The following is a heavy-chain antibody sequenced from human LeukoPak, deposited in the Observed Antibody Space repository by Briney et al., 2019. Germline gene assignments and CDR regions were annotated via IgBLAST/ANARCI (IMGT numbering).Heavy chain of an antibody. V-gene: IGHV4-59*08. CDR1: GGSISTYY. D-gene: IGHD5-12*01. CDR2: IHYSGST. CDR3: ARMGGYSGYATH. Sequence: PSETLSLTCTASGGSISTYYWSWIRQPPGKGLEWIGYIHYSGSTNYNPSLKSRVTISVDTSKNQFSLRLSSVTAADTAVDHCARMGGYSGYATHWGQGNLVTVSS. J-gene: IGHJ4*02.